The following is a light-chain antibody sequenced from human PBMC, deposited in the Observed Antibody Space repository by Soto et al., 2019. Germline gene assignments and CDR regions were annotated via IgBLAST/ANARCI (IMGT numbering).Light chain of an antibody. CDR1: QGIRTF. J-gene: IGKJ4*01. Sequence: DIQLTQSPSFLSASVGDRVTITCRASQGIRTFLAWYQQKLGEAPKLLIYAASTLQSGFSLRFSGSGSGTEFTLTINSLQPEDVATYYCQHLNSYPRALAFGGGTKVEI. CDR2: AAS. CDR3: QHLNSYPRALA. V-gene: IGKV1-9*01.